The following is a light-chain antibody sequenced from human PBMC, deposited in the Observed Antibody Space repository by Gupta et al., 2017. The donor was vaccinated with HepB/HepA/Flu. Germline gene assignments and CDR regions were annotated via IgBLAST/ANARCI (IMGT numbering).Light chain of an antibody. J-gene: IGLJ3*02. CDR3: AAWDDSLNGRV. CDR2: SNN. CDR1: SSNIGSNT. Sequence: QSVLPQPPSASGTPGQRVTISCSGSSSNIGSNTVNWYQQLPGTAPKLLIYSNNQRPSGVPDRFSGSKSGTSASPAISGLQAEDEADYYCAAWDDSLNGRVFGGGTKLTVL. V-gene: IGLV1-44*01.